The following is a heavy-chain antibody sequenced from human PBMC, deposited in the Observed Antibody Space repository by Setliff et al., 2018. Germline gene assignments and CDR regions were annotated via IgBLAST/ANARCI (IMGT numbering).Heavy chain of an antibody. CDR1: GYTFTSYD. CDR2: MNPNSGNT. Sequence: ASVKVSCKASGYTFTSYDINWVRQATGQGLEWMGWMNPNSGNTGYAQKFQGRVTITRNTSISTAYMELSSLRSEDTAVYYCARGRSPYYDFWSGYYIGPYMDVGGKGTTVTAP. J-gene: IGHJ6*03. V-gene: IGHV1-8*03. CDR3: ARGRSPYYDFWSGYYIGPYMDV. D-gene: IGHD3-3*01.